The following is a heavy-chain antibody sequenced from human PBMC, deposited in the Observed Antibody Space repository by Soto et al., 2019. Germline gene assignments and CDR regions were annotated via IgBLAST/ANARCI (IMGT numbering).Heavy chain of an antibody. CDR1: GFTFSSYA. Sequence: PGGSLRLSCAASGFTFSSYAMSWVRQAPGKGLEWVSAISGSGGSTYYADSVKGRFTISRDNSKNTLYLQMNSLRAEDTAVYYCAQDQYGGDYGILGGYFDYWGQGTLVTVSS. V-gene: IGHV3-23*01. CDR2: ISGSGGST. CDR3: AQDQYGGDYGILGGYFDY. J-gene: IGHJ4*02. D-gene: IGHD4-17*01.